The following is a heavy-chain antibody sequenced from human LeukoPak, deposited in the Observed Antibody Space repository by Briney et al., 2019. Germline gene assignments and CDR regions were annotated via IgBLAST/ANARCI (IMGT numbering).Heavy chain of an antibody. D-gene: IGHD2-15*01. CDR1: GGTFSSYA. CDR2: IIPIFGTA. J-gene: IGHJ4*02. Sequence: SVKVSCKASGGTFSSYAISWVRQAPGQGLEWMGGIIPIFGTANYAQKFQGRVTITADESSSTAYMELNSLRSEDTAVYYCARESLEYCSGGSCYAISDYWGQGTLVTVSS. CDR3: ARESLEYCSGGSCYAISDY. V-gene: IGHV1-69*13.